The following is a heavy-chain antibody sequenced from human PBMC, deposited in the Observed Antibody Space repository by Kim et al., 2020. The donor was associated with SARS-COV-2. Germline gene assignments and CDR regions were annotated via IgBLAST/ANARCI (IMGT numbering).Heavy chain of an antibody. D-gene: IGHD6-13*01. CDR3: ARSEGRGSWHQFDY. Sequence: SETLSLTCTVSSDSISSYYCSWIRQLPGKGLEWIGYIYYSGTTNYNPSLNSRVTISWDTSKNQFSLELTSVTDADTAVYYCARSEGRGSWHQFDYWGQGILVTASS. CDR1: SDSISSYY. V-gene: IGHV4-59*01. CDR2: IYYSGTT. J-gene: IGHJ4*02.